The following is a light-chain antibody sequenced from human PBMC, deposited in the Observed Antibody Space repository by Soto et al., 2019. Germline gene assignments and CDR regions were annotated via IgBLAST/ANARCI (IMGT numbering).Light chain of an antibody. Sequence: DIQMTQSPSSVSASVGDRVIITCRSSQDISTWLAWYQQKAGEAPKLLIFAASRLHSGVPSRFSSSGSGTDFTLTITNLQPEDFATYLCQQADSFPLTFGGGTKVEIK. V-gene: IGKV1D-12*01. CDR2: AAS. CDR3: QQADSFPLT. J-gene: IGKJ4*01. CDR1: QDISTW.